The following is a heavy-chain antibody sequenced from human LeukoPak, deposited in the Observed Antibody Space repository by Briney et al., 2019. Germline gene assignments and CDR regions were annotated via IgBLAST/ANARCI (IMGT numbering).Heavy chain of an antibody. Sequence: GGSLRLSCAASGFSVNNNYMSWVRQAPGKWLEWVSVIYSGGYTHYADSVKGRFSISRDHSKNTLYLQMNSLRAEDTAVYYCAKDGYSGYDFWGYFYYYYMDVWGKGTTVTISS. D-gene: IGHD5-12*01. CDR1: GFSVNNNY. CDR3: AKDGYSGYDFWGYFYYYYMDV. CDR2: IYSGGYT. J-gene: IGHJ6*03. V-gene: IGHV3-66*01.